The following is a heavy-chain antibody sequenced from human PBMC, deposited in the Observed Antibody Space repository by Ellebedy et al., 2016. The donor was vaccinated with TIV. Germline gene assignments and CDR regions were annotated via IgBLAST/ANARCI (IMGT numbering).Heavy chain of an antibody. CDR3: ARVGDGSDY. CDR1: GYTFTRYY. V-gene: IGHV1-46*01. J-gene: IGHJ4*02. Sequence: AASVKVSCKASGYTFTRYYIHWVRQAPGHGFEYMGIINPSGGRTSYAQKFQGSVTMTRDTSTSTVYMELSSMRSEDTAVYYCARVGDGSDYWGQGTLVTVSS. D-gene: IGHD2-15*01. CDR2: INPSGGRT.